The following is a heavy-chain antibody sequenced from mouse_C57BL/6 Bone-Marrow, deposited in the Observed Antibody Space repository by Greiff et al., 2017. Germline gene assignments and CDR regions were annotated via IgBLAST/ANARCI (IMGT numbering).Heavy chain of an antibody. Sequence: QVQLKQSGAELVKPGASVKLSCKASGYTFTEYTIHWVKQRSGQGLEWIGWFYPGSGSIKYNEKFKDKATLTADKSSSTVYMELSRLTSEDSAVYFCARHEDKAPFYYGSSFAMDYWGQGTSVTVAS. CDR3: ARHEDKAPFYYGSSFAMDY. CDR2: FYPGSGSI. V-gene: IGHV1-62-2*01. J-gene: IGHJ4*01. CDR1: GYTFTEYT. D-gene: IGHD1-1*01.